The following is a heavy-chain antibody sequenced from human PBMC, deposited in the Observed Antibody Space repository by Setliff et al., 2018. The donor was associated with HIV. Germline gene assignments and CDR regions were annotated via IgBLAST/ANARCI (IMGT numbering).Heavy chain of an antibody. V-gene: IGHV1-18*01. CDR1: GYTFTSYG. J-gene: IGHJ4*02. CDR3: ARAPMTYYDILTGFSN. D-gene: IGHD3-9*01. CDR2: ISAYSGNT. Sequence: ASVKVSCKASGYTFTSYGISWVRQAPGQGLEWMGWISAYSGNTNYAQKLQGRVTMTTDTSTSTAYMELRSLRSDDTAVYYCARAPMTYYDILTGFSNWGQGTLVTVSS.